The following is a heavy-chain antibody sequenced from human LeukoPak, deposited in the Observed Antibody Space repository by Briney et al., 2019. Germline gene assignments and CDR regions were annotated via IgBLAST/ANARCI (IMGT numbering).Heavy chain of an antibody. CDR1: GFTFSRNG. D-gene: IGHD5-18*01. V-gene: IGHV3-33*06. CDR2: IWYDGSNK. CDR3: AKGELGLWFDY. Sequence: PGRSLRLSCAASGFTFSRNGMHWVRQAPGKGLEWVAVIWYDGSNKYYADSVKGRFTISRDNSKNTLYLQMNSLRAEDTAVYYCAKGELGLWFDYWGQGTLVTVSS. J-gene: IGHJ4*02.